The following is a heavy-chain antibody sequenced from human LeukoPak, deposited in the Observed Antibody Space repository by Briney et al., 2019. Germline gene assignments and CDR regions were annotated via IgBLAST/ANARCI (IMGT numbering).Heavy chain of an antibody. J-gene: IGHJ4*02. Sequence: PSETLSLTCTVSGGSISSGGYYWSWIRQHPGKGLEWIGYIYYSGSTYYNPSLKSRVTISVDTSKNQFSLKLSSVTAADTAVYYCARGGPSTYYYGSSGYSPNDYWGQGTLVTVSS. CDR3: ARGGPSTYYYGSSGYSPNDY. CDR1: GGSISSGGYY. CDR2: IYYSGST. V-gene: IGHV4-31*03. D-gene: IGHD3-22*01.